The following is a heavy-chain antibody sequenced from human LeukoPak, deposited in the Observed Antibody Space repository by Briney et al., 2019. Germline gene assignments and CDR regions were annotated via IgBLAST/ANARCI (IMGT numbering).Heavy chain of an antibody. D-gene: IGHD1-26*01. CDR3: ARSWYSGNYPVDY. J-gene: IGHJ4*02. V-gene: IGHV4-39*01. Sequence: PSETLSLTCTVSGGSISSSYYWGWIRQPPGKGLEWIGSLYHSGRSNHNPSLKSRVKISVDTSKNQFSLKLSSVTAADTAVYYCARSWYSGNYPVDYWGQGTLVTVSS. CDR2: LYHSGRS. CDR1: GGSISSSYY.